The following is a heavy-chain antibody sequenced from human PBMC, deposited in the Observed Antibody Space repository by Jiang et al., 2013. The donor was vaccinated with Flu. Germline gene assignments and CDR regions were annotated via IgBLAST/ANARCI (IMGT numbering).Heavy chain of an antibody. CDR3: AHRPPIEYYYGSGSYGGAFDI. Sequence: CTFSGFSLSTSGVGVGWIRQPPGKALEWLALIYWDDDKRYSPSLKSRLTITKDTSKNQVVLTMTNMDPVDTATYYCAHRPPIEYYYGSGSYGGAFDIWGQGTMVIVSS. V-gene: IGHV2-5*02. J-gene: IGHJ3*02. CDR2: IYWDDDK. D-gene: IGHD3-10*01. CDR1: GFSLSTSGVG.